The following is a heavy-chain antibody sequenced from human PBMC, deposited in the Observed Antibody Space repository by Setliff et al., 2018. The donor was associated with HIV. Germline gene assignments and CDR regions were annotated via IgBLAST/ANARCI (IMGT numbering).Heavy chain of an antibody. V-gene: IGHV4-39*07. J-gene: IGHJ5*02. CDR2: VSYSGST. D-gene: IGHD1-7*01. CDR1: GGSISSGGYD. Sequence: SETLSLTCTVSGGSISSGGYDWSWIRQPPGKGLEWIGSVSYSGSTYYNPSLKSRVILSVDPSKNQFSLKLSSVTAADTAVYYCARDELNWNYEASWFDPWGQGTLVTVSS. CDR3: ARDELNWNYEASWFDP.